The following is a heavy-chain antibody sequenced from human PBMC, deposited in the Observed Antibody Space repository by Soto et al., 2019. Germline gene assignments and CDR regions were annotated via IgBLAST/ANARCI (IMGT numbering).Heavy chain of an antibody. J-gene: IGHJ5*02. CDR2: IIPIFGTA. Sequence: SVKVSCKASGGTFSSYAISWVRQAPGQGLEWMGGIIPIFGTANYAQKFQGRVTITADESTSTAYMELSSLRSEDTAVYYCARDPAAAGPYNWFDPWGQGTLVTVSS. V-gene: IGHV1-69*13. CDR1: GGTFSSYA. D-gene: IGHD6-13*01. CDR3: ARDPAAAGPYNWFDP.